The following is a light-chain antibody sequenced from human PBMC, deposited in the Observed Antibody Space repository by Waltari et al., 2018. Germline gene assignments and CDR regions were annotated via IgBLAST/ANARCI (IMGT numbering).Light chain of an antibody. J-gene: IGLJ1*01. CDR2: YDR. V-gene: IGLV3-21*04. CDR3: HVWHPHVDPGV. Sequence: SSVVTQPPSVSVAPGETATITCGGDNIGTSRVHWYQQKAGQAPVLVIFYDRDRPSGIPDRFSGSNAGNTATLTISRVEAGDEARYYCHVWHPHVDPGVFGTGTEVTVL. CDR1: NIGTSR.